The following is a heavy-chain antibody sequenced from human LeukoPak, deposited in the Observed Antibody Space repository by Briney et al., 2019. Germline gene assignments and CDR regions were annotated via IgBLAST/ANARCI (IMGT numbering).Heavy chain of an antibody. CDR1: GFTFTTYG. CDR3: ARDFRYHDSSGYYSFDY. J-gene: IGHJ4*02. CDR2: LSGRSNSI. D-gene: IGHD3-22*01. Sequence: HGGSLRLSCAASGFTFTTYGMNWVSQAPGKGLEWVSYLSGRSNSIYYAESVKGRFTISRDNAKNSLYLQMNSLRDEDTAVYYCARDFRYHDSSGYYSFDYWGQGTLVTVSS. V-gene: IGHV3-48*02.